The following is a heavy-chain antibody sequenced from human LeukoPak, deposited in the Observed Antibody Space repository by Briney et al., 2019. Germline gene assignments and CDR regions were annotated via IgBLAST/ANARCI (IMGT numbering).Heavy chain of an antibody. CDR2: INQDGSEK. CDR1: GFTFGSDW. J-gene: IGHJ3*02. CDR3: ARDIGPYDSSGYYDAFDI. Sequence: GGSLRLSCAASGFTFGSDWMTWVRQAPGKGLEWVANINQDGSEKYNVDSVKGRFTISRDNAKNSLYLQMNSLRAEDTAVYYCARDIGPYDSSGYYDAFDIWGQGTMVTVSS. V-gene: IGHV3-7*01. D-gene: IGHD3-22*01.